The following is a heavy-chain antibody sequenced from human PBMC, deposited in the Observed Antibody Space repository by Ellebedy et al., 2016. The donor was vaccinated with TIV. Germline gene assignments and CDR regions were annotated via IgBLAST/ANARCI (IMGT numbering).Heavy chain of an antibody. D-gene: IGHD2-15*01. CDR2: IYYTGTT. CDR1: GGSISSSDNY. V-gene: IGHV4-39*07. CDR3: ARGGSFYDS. J-gene: IGHJ4*02. Sequence: SETLSLXXTVSGGSISSSDNYWGWVRQPPGKGLEWIGLIYYTGTTHYNPSLKSRVTIAMDTSKNQFSLTVNSVTAADTAVYFCARGGSFYDSWGQGTLVTVSS.